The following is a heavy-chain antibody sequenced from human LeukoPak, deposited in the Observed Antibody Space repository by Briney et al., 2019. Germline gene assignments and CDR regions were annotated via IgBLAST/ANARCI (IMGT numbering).Heavy chain of an antibody. J-gene: IGHJ4*02. CDR2: ISDSGST. Sequence: SETLSLTCSVSGGSISSYYWSWIRQPPGKGPEWIGYISDSGSTNYKPSLKSRVTISLDTSKHQFTLRLTSVTTADTAVYFCARATTTSDDWGPGTLVTVSS. V-gene: IGHV4-59*01. D-gene: IGHD4-11*01. CDR3: ARATTTSDD. CDR1: GGSISSYY.